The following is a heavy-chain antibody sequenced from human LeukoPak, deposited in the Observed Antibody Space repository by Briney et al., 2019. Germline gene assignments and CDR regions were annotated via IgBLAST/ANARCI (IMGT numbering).Heavy chain of an antibody. V-gene: IGHV3-30*04. CDR3: ARGRNYMDV. CDR1: GFTFSSYA. CDR2: ISYDGSNK. Sequence: GGSLRLPCAASGFTFSSYAMHWVRQAPGKGLEWVAVISYDGSNKYYADSVKGRFTISRDNSKNTLYLQMNSLRAEDTAVYYCARGRNYMDVWGKGTTVTVSS. J-gene: IGHJ6*03.